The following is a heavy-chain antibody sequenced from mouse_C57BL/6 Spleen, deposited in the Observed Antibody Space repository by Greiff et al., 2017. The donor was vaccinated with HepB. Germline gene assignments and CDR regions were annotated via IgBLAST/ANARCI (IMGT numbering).Heavy chain of an antibody. Sequence: QVQLQQSGAELAKPGASVKLSCKASGYTFTSYWMHWVKQRPGQGLEWIGYINPSSGYTKYNQKFKDKATLTADKSSSTAYMQLSSLTYEDSAVYYCAPIYYGYDLYFDYWGQGTTLTVSP. CDR3: APIYYGYDLYFDY. CDR2: INPSSGYT. J-gene: IGHJ2*01. CDR1: GYTFTSYW. V-gene: IGHV1-7*01. D-gene: IGHD2-2*01.